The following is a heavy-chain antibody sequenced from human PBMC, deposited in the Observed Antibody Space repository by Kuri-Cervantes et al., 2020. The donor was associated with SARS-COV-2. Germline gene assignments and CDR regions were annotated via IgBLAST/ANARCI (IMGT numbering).Heavy chain of an antibody. CDR3: ARDSGLANFWSGYFSYYFDY. CDR2: IKQDASEE. CDR1: GFSFSTYW. D-gene: IGHD3-3*01. Sequence: GGSLRLSCAVSGFSFSTYWMSWVRQTPGKGLEWVANIKQDASEEYYVDSVKGRFTISRDNAQNSLYLQMNNLRAEDTAVYFCARDSGLANFWSGYFSYYFDYWGQGTLVTVSS. J-gene: IGHJ4*02. V-gene: IGHV3-7*05.